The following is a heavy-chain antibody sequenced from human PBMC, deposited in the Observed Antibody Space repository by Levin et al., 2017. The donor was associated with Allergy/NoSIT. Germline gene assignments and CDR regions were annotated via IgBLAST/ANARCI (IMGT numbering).Heavy chain of an antibody. CDR3: AREGAAGTGALDY. V-gene: IGHV4-30-2*01. D-gene: IGHD6-13*01. Sequence: PSETLSLTCAVSGGSISSGGYSWSWIRQPPGKGLEWIGYIYHSGSTYYNPSLKSRVTISVDRSKNQFSLKLSSVTAADTAVYYCAREGAAGTGALDYWGQGTLVTVSS. CDR2: IYHSGST. CDR1: GGSISSGGYS. J-gene: IGHJ4*02.